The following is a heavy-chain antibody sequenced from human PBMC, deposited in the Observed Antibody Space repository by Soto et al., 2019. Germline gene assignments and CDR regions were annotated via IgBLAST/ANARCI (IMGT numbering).Heavy chain of an antibody. J-gene: IGHJ3*02. V-gene: IGHV1-46*01. CDR3: ARAGTLSPLDI. D-gene: IGHD6-19*01. Sequence: GASVKVSCKASGYTFTSYYIHWVRQAPGQGLEWMGIINPSGGSASYAQKFQGRLTMTRDTSTSTVYMELSSLRSEDSAVYYCARAGTLSPLDIWGQGTMVTVSS. CDR1: GYTFTSYY. CDR2: INPSGGSA.